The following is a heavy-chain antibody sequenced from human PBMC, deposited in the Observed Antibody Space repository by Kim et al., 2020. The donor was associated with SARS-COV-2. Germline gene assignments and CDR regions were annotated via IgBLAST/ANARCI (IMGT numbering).Heavy chain of an antibody. CDR3: ARWGPVRELLTFDY. Sequence: SVKVSCKASGGTFSSYAISWVRQAPGQGLEWMGGIIPIFGTANYAQKFQGRVTITADESTSTAYMELSSLRSEDTAVYYCARWGPVRELLTFDYWGQGTLVTVSS. J-gene: IGHJ4*02. V-gene: IGHV1-69*13. CDR2: IIPIFGTA. CDR1: GGTFSSYA. D-gene: IGHD1-26*01.